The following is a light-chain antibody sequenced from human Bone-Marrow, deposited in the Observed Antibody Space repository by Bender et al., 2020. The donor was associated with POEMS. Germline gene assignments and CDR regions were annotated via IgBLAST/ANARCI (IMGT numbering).Light chain of an antibody. J-gene: IGLJ1*01. Sequence: QSALTQPASVSGSPGQSITLSCTGTSSDVGNYNLVSWYQQHPDKAPKLMIFDVTSRPSGVSSRFSGSKSGNTASLTISGLQAEDEADYYCSSYTRSTSYVFGTGTKVTVL. CDR1: SSDVGNYNL. V-gene: IGLV2-14*02. CDR2: DVT. CDR3: SSYTRSTSYV.